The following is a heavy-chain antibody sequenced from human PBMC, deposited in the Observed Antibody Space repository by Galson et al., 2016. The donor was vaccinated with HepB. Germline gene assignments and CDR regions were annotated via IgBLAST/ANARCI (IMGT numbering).Heavy chain of an antibody. Sequence: SLRLSCAASGFTFSSYGMHWVRQAPGKGLEWVTFISYDGSSEYYADSVKGRFTISRDNAKNSLFLQMNSLRPEDTALYYCAKDLARYAYAFDFWGPGTMVTVSS. V-gene: IGHV3-30*18. CDR1: GFTFSSYG. D-gene: IGHD3-16*01. CDR2: ISYDGSSE. J-gene: IGHJ3*01. CDR3: AKDLARYAYAFDF.